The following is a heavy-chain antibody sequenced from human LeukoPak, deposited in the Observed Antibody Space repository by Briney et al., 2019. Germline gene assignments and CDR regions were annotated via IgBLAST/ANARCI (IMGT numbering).Heavy chain of an antibody. Sequence: SGTLSLTCAVSGGSISSSNWWSWVRQPPGKGLEWIGEIFPSGSTNYNPSLKSRVTMSVDTSKNQFSLKLSSVTAADTGVYYCARDRRGTAVAGIDYWGQGTLVTVSS. CDR3: ARDRRGTAVAGIDY. J-gene: IGHJ4*02. D-gene: IGHD6-19*01. CDR2: IFPSGST. CDR1: GGSISSSNW. V-gene: IGHV4-4*02.